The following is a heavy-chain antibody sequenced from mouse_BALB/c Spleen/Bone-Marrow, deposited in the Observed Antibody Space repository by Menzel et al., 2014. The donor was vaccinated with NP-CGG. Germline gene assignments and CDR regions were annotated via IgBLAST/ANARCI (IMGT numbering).Heavy chain of an antibody. D-gene: IGHD2-3*01. CDR2: INPDSSTI. J-gene: IGHJ3*01. CDR1: GFDFSGFW. Sequence: EVQLQESGGGLVQPGGSLKLSCAASGFDFSGFWMGWVRQAPGKGLEWIGEINPDSSTINYAPSLKDRFVISRDNAKSTLYLQVSKVRSEDTALYYCARLGYYGGFAYWGQGTLVTVSA. V-gene: IGHV4-1*02. CDR3: ARLGYYGGFAY.